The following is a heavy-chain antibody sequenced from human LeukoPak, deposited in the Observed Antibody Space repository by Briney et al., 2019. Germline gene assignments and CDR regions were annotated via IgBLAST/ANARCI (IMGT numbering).Heavy chain of an antibody. V-gene: IGHV3-7*01. Sequence: PGGSLRLSCGASGFTFSSYSMNWVRQAPGKGLEWVANIKEDGSEKNYVDSVKGRFTISRDNSKNTLYLQMNSLRAEDTAVYYCARDTIPYYMDVWGKGTTVTISS. CDR1: GFTFSSYS. J-gene: IGHJ6*03. D-gene: IGHD5-24*01. CDR2: IKEDGSEK. CDR3: ARDTIPYYMDV.